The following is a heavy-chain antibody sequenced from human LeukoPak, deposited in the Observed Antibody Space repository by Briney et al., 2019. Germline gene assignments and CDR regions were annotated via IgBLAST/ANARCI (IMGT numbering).Heavy chain of an antibody. V-gene: IGHV3-9*01. CDR2: ISWNSGSI. Sequence: TGGSLRLSCAASGFTFDDYAMHWVRQAPGKGLEWVSGISWNSGSIGYADSVKGRFTISRDNAKNSLYLQMNSLRAEDTALYYCAKAFRGFGAYYYGTDVWGQGTTVTVSS. CDR1: GFTFDDYA. J-gene: IGHJ6*02. CDR3: AKAFRGFGAYYYGTDV. D-gene: IGHD3-10*01.